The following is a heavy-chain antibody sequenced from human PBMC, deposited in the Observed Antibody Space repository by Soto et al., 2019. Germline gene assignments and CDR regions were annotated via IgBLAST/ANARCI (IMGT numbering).Heavy chain of an antibody. CDR2: ISNDGTKN. V-gene: IGHV3-30*18. CDR1: GFTFSSDA. Sequence: QVHLVESGGGAVQPGGSLTLSCVASGFTFSSDAMHWVRQAPGKGLESVAVISNDGTKNHHTDSVKGRFTISRDNSKNTLYLQMNSLRTEDTAVYYCAKDPGVGGTLGLFDYWGQGTLVTVSS. CDR3: AKDPGVGGTLGLFDY. D-gene: IGHD1-26*01. J-gene: IGHJ4*02.